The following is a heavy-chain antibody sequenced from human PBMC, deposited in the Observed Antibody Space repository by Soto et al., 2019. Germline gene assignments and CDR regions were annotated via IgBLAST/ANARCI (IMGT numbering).Heavy chain of an antibody. CDR2: VTGSGVTT. D-gene: IGHD1-1*01. Sequence: PGVSLRLSCAASGFSFGTYGMSWVRQAPGKGLEWVSSVTGSGVTTYYAESVKGRFTIFKDKPKNTLYLEMSSLRADDTAIYYCAKMYKRSSSKYESWGQGTLVTVFS. CDR1: GFSFGTYG. V-gene: IGHV3-23*01. CDR3: AKMYKRSSSKYES. J-gene: IGHJ5*02.